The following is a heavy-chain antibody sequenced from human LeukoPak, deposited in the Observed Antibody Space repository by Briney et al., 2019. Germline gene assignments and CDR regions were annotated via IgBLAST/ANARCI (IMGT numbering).Heavy chain of an antibody. CDR2: IIPIFGTA. CDR1: GGTFSSYA. D-gene: IGHD2-2*02. V-gene: IGHV1-69*13. Sequence: SVKVSCKASGGTFSSYAISWVRQAPGQGLEWMGGIIPIFGTANYAQKFQGRVTITADESTSTAYLELSSLRSEDTAVYYCARESCSSTSWYTNYYMDVWGKGTTVTVFS. J-gene: IGHJ6*03. CDR3: ARESCSSTSWYTNYYMDV.